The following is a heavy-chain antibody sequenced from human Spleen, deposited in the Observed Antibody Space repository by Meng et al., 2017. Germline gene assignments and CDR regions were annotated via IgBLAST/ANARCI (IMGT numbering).Heavy chain of an antibody. CDR2: IRWNSGSI. CDR3: AKSGSGSYWKTNDAFDI. J-gene: IGHJ3*02. D-gene: IGHD3-10*01. V-gene: IGHV3-9*03. CDR1: GFTFDDYA. Sequence: SLKISCAASGFTFDDYAMHWVRQTPGKGLEWGSGIRWNSGSIGYADSVKGRFTSSRDNAKNSLYLQMNSLRAEDMALYYCAKSGSGSYWKTNDAFDIWGQGTMVTVSS.